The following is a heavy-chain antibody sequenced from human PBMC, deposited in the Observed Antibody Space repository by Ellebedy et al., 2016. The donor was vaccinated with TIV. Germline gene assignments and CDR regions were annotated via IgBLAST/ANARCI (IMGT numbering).Heavy chain of an antibody. CDR1: GFTFSSYS. V-gene: IGHV3-21*01. J-gene: IGHJ4*02. CDR2: ISSSSSYI. Sequence: GESLKISXAASGFTFSSYSMNWVRQAPGKGLEWVSSISSSSSYIYYADSVKGRFTISRDNAKNSLYLQMNSLRAEDTAVYYCARDQTLGAAATYFDYWGQGTLVTVSS. CDR3: ARDQTLGAAATYFDY. D-gene: IGHD2-15*01.